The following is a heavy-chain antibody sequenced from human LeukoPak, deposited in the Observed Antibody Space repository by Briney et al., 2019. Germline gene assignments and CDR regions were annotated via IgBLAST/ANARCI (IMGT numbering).Heavy chain of an antibody. CDR1: GVTFSSYA. J-gene: IGHJ4*02. V-gene: IGHV3-23*01. D-gene: IGHD3-16*02. CDR3: AKAVTFGGVIVIRLYYFDY. CDR2: ISGSGGST. Sequence: GGSLRLSCAASGVTFSSYAMSWVRQAPGKGLEWVSAISGSGGSTYYADSVKGRFTISRDNSKNTLYLQMNSLRAEDTAVYYCAKAVTFGGVIVIRLYYFDYWGQGTLVTVSS.